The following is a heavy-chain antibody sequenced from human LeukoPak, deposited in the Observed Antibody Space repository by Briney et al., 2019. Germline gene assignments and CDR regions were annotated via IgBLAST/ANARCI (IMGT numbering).Heavy chain of an antibody. CDR1: GGSINSSNW. Sequence: PSGTLSLTCAVSGGSINSSNWWSWVRQPPGKGLEWVANIKQDGSEKYYVDSVKGRFTISRDNAKNSLYLQMNSLRAEDTAVYYCARADSSIAAHLSRSSIFNYYYYMDVWGKGTTVTVSS. CDR2: IKQDGSEK. D-gene: IGHD6-6*01. V-gene: IGHV3-7*01. J-gene: IGHJ6*03. CDR3: ARADSSIAAHLSRSSIFNYYYYMDV.